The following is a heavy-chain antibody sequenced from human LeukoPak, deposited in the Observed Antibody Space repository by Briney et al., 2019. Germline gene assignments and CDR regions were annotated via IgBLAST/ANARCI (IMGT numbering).Heavy chain of an antibody. J-gene: IGHJ4*02. Sequence: SSETLSLTCTVSGASISNYYCSWIRQSPGKGLEWIGYIYYSGTTNYNPYLKSRVTISVDTSKNQFSLKLTSVTAADTAVYYCARSGSYGGHFDNWGQGTLVTVSS. D-gene: IGHD1-26*01. CDR3: ARSGSYGGHFDN. V-gene: IGHV4-59*08. CDR2: IYYSGTT. CDR1: GASISNYY.